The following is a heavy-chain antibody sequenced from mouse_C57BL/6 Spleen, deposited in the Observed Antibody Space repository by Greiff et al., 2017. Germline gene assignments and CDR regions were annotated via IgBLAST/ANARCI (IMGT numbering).Heavy chain of an antibody. CDR3: ARSGDYDRGLDY. CDR1: GYAFSSYG. D-gene: IGHD2-4*01. V-gene: IGHV1-80*01. J-gene: IGHJ2*01. Sequence: LVESGAELVKPGASVKISCKASGYAFSSYGMHWVKQRPGKGLEWIGQIYPGDGDTNYNGKFKGKATLTADKSSSTAYMQLSSLTSEDSAVYFCARSGDYDRGLDYWGKGTTLTVSS. CDR2: IYPGDGDT.